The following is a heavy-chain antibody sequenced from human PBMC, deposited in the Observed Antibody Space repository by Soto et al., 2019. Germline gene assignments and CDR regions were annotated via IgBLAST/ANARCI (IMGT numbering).Heavy chain of an antibody. CDR3: ARDRSYYYDSSGYYGMDV. CDR2: INPSGGST. J-gene: IGHJ6*02. V-gene: IGHV1-46*01. CDR1: GYTFTSYY. D-gene: IGHD3-22*01. Sequence: QVQLVQSGAEVKKPGASVKVSCKASGYTFTSYYMHWVRQAPGQGLEWRGIINPSGGSTSYAQKFQGRVTMTRDTSTSTVYMELISLRSEDTAVYYCARDRSYYYDSSGYYGMDVWGQGTTVTVSS.